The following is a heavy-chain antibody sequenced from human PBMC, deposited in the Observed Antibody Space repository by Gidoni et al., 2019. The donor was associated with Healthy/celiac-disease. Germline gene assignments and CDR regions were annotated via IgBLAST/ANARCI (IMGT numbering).Heavy chain of an antibody. D-gene: IGHD3-22*01. CDR1: GFTFGSYW. CDR2: IKQDGSAK. CDR3: ARDWYYYDSSGLDY. Sequence: EVQLVESGGGLVQPGGSLSLACAASGFTFGSYWMSWVRQAPGKGLEWLANIKQDGSAKYYVDSVKGRFTISRDNAKNSLYLQLNSLRAEDTAVYYCARDWYYYDSSGLDYWGQGTLVTVSS. V-gene: IGHV3-7*03. J-gene: IGHJ4*02.